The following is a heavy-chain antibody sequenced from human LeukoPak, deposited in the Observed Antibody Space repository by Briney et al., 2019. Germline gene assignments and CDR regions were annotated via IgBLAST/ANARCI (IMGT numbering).Heavy chain of an antibody. CDR3: ARSACSGGSCYPDYFDY. V-gene: IGHV4-38-2*02. J-gene: IGHJ4*02. Sequence: SETLSLTCTVSGYSISSGYYWGWIRQPPGKGLEWIGSIYHSGSTYYNPSLKSRVTISVDTSKNQFSLKLSSVTAADTAVYYCARSACSGGSCYPDYFDYWGQGTLVTVSS. CDR1: GYSISSGYY. D-gene: IGHD2-15*01. CDR2: IYHSGST.